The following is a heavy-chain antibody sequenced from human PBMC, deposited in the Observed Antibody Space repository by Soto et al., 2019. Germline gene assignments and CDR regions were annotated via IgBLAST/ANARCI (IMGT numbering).Heavy chain of an antibody. CDR1: GFTFSSYA. CDR2: ISGSGGST. V-gene: IGHV3-23*01. CDR3: AKDPGRRHSNYGMDV. Sequence: EVQLLESGGGLVQPGGSLRLSCSASGFTFSSYAMSWVRQAPGKGLEWVSAISGSGGSTYYADSVKGRFTISRDNSKNTLYLQMNSLRAEDTAVYYCAKDPGRRHSNYGMDVWDQGTTVTVSS. J-gene: IGHJ6*02. D-gene: IGHD3-10*01.